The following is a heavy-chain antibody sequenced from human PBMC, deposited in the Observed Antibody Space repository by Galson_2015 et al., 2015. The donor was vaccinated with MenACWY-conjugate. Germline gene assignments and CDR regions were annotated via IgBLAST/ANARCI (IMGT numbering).Heavy chain of an antibody. CDR3: ARTSGYNIPVGFDY. V-gene: IGHV3-7*03. CDR1: GFTFSKNW. D-gene: IGHD5-12*01. CDR2: IKQDGSEK. Sequence: SLRLSCAASGFTFSKNWMSWVRQAPGKGLEWVANIKQDGSEKYYVDSVKGRFTISRDNAKNSLYLQMNSLRAEDTAVYFCARTSGYNIPVGFDYWGQGTLVTVSS. J-gene: IGHJ4*02.